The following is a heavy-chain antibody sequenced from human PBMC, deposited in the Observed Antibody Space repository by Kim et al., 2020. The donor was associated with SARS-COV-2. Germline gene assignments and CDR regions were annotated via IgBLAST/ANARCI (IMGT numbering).Heavy chain of an antibody. V-gene: IGHV1-8*01. CDR2: KSGSN. J-gene: IGHJ4*02. CDR3: ARGERLDS. Sequence: KSGSNGYAQKFQGRVNMSRDNSTNTAYMELNSLRVEDTAVYYCARGERLDSWGQGTLVTVSS. D-gene: IGHD1-26*01.